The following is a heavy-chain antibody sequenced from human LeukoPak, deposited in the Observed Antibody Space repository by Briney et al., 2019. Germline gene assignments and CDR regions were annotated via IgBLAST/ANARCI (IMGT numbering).Heavy chain of an antibody. D-gene: IGHD6-19*01. CDR1: GHTFTGYY. V-gene: IGHV1-2*02. CDR3: ARDQWDSSGWFDY. CDR2: INPNSGGT. J-gene: IGHJ4*02. Sequence: GASVKASCKASGHTFTGYYMHWVRQAPGQGLEWMGWINPNSGGTNYAQKFQGRVTMTRDTSISTAYVELSRLRSDDTAVYYCARDQWDSSGWFDYWGQGTLVTVSS.